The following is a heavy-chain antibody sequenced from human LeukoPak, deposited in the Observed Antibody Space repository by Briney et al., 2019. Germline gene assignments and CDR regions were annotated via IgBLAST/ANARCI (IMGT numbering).Heavy chain of an antibody. J-gene: IGHJ5*02. CDR3: ARAPRITMVRGVIYWFDP. Sequence: ASVKVSSKASGYTFTSYDINWVRQATGQGLEWMGWMNPNSGNTGYAQKFQGRVTITRNTSISTAYMELSSLRSEDTAVYYCARAPRITMVRGVIYWFDPWGQGTLVTVCS. V-gene: IGHV1-8*03. CDR2: MNPNSGNT. CDR1: GYTFTSYD. D-gene: IGHD3-10*01.